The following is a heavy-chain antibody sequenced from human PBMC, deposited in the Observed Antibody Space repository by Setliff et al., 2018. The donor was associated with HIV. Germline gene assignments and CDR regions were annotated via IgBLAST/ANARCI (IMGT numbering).Heavy chain of an antibody. CDR2: IHTTGST. V-gene: IGHV4-4*07. CDR1: RGSIKYYF. D-gene: IGHD3-16*01. J-gene: IGHJ5*02. Sequence: ASETLSLTCTVSRGSIKYYFWSWIRLPAGKGLEWIGQIHTTGSTNYNPSLKSRVTISMDTSKNQFSLNLNSVTATDTAVYYCAKRTFGSGRLDPWGQGTLVTVSS. CDR3: AKRTFGSGRLDP.